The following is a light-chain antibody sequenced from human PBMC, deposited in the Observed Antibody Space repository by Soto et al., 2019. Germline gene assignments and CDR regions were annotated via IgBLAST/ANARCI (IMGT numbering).Light chain of an antibody. CDR2: GAS. CDR3: QQTSKSPYT. V-gene: IGKV3-20*01. J-gene: IGKJ3*01. CDR1: QSISSNF. Sequence: EIVLTQSPGTLSLSPGEGATLSCRASQSISSNFLAWYQQKRGQAPRLLIHGASNRATGIPDRFSGSGSGTDFTLTITRLEPEDFATYYCQQTSKSPYTFGPGTQL.